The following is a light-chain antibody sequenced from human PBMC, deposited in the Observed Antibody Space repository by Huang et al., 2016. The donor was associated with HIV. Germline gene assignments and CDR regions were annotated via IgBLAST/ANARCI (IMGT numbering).Light chain of an antibody. CDR3: QQRSDWPLT. CDR1: HRLGGN. V-gene: IGKV3-11*01. CDR2: DTS. J-gene: IGKJ4*01. Sequence: EIVLTQSPATLSLSPGESAALFCRASHRLGGNLAWYQQRPGQAPRLLIYDTSNRATGIPARLTGSGSGTDYTLTISSLEPEDFAVYYCQQRSDWPLTFGGGTKVDIK.